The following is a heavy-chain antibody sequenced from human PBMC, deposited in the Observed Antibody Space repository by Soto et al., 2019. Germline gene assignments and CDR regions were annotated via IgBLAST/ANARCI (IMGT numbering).Heavy chain of an antibody. CDR3: AKGIRGVRSVEMATRIYY. Sequence: GGSLRLSCAASGFTFDDYTMHWVRQAPGKGLEWVSLISWDGGSTYYADSVKGRFTISRDNSKNSLYLQMNSLRTEDTALYYCAKGIRGVRSVEMATRIYYWGQGTLVTVSS. D-gene: IGHD2-15*01. CDR2: ISWDGGST. V-gene: IGHV3-43*01. J-gene: IGHJ4*02. CDR1: GFTFDDYT.